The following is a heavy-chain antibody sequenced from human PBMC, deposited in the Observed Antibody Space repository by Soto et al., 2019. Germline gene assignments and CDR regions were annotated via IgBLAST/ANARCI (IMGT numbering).Heavy chain of an antibody. D-gene: IGHD3-3*01. CDR1: GASISSGVYC. CDR2: IYLSANT. Sequence: SETLSLTCTVSGASISSGVYCWSWIRQHPEKGLEWIGYIYLSANTFYNPSLQSRVTISLDTSKNQFSLKLTSVTVAETAVYYCARGATIFGVGSNWFDPWGQGNLVTVSS. V-gene: IGHV4-31*03. CDR3: ARGATIFGVGSNWFDP. J-gene: IGHJ5*02.